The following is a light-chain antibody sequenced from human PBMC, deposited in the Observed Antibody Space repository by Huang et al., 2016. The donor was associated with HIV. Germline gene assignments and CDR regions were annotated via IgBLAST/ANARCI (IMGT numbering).Light chain of an antibody. J-gene: IGKJ2*01. CDR1: QSVRNN. Sequence: EIVMTQSPATLSVSPGERATLSCRASQSVRNNLAWYPQKPGQSPRLLIYGASTRAAGIPARFSGSGSGTEFTLTISSLQSEDFAVYYCQHYNNWPYTFGQGTKLEIK. CDR3: QHYNNWPYT. CDR2: GAS. V-gene: IGKV3-15*01.